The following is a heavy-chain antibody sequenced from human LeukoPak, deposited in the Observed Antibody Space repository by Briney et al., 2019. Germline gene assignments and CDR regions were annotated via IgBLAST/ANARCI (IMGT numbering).Heavy chain of an antibody. J-gene: IGHJ4*02. CDR1: GFIYSSYW. D-gene: IGHD1-26*01. Sequence: GGSLRLSCAASGFIYSSYWMHWVRQAPGKGLVWVSRINSDGSSTSYADSVKGRFTISRDNAKNTLFLQMNSLRAEDTAVYYCAAVVGSGSYYDYWGQGALVTVSS. CDR2: INSDGSST. CDR3: AAVVGSGSYYDY. V-gene: IGHV3-74*01.